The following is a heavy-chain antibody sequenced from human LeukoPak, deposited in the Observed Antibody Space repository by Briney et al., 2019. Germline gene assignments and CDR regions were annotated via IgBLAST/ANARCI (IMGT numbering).Heavy chain of an antibody. V-gene: IGHV1-18*01. CDR3: ARAGYCSSTSCYRYYYYYYYYMDV. Sequence: ASVKVSCKASGYTFTSYGISWVRQAPGQGLEWMGWISADNGNTNYAQKLQGRVTMTTDTSTSTAYMELRSLRSDDTAVYYCARAGYCSSTSCYRYYYYYYYYMDVWGKGTTVTVSS. D-gene: IGHD2-2*01. J-gene: IGHJ6*03. CDR2: ISADNGNT. CDR1: GYTFTSYG.